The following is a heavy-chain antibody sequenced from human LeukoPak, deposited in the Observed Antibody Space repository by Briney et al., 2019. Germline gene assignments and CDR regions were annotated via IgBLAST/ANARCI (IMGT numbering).Heavy chain of an antibody. CDR3: ARDPYSGNYGPYYYYYMDV. CDR1: GFPFSSYN. CDR2: ITRNSNYI. D-gene: IGHD3-3*01. Sequence: GGSLSLSCAASGFPFSSYNMNWVRPAPGKGLEWISSITRNSNYIYYADSVKGRFTISRDNGKSSLFLQMDSLRAEDTAIYFCARDPYSGNYGPYYYYYMDVWGKGTTVTVSS. J-gene: IGHJ6*03. V-gene: IGHV3-21*01.